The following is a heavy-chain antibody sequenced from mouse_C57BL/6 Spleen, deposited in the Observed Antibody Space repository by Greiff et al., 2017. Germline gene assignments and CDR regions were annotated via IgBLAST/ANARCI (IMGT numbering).Heavy chain of an antibody. V-gene: IGHV5-17*01. CDR3: ARSYYYGDYWYFDV. D-gene: IGHD1-1*01. Sequence: EVNVVESGGGLVKPGGSLKLSCAASGFTFSDYGMHWVRQAPEKGLEWVAYISSGSSTIYYADTVKGRFTISRDNAKNTLFLQMTSLRSEDTAMYYCARSYYYGDYWYFDVWGTGTTVTVSS. CDR1: GFTFSDYG. J-gene: IGHJ1*03. CDR2: ISSGSSTI.